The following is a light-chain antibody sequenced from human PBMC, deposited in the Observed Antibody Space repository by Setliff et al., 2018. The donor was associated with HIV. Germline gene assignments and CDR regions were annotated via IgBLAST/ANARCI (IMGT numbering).Light chain of an antibody. J-gene: IGLJ1*01. CDR3: CSYAGSGPV. CDR1: SSDVGGYNY. V-gene: IGLV2-23*02. Sequence: ALAQPASVSGSPGQSITLSCTGTSSDVGGYNYVSWYQQHPDKAPKLMIYDVKNRPSGVSDRFSGSKSGNTASLTISGLQAEDEADYYCCSYAGSGPVFGAGTKVTVL. CDR2: DVK.